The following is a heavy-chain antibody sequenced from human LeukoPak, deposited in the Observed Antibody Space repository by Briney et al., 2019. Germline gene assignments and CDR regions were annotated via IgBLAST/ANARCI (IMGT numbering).Heavy chain of an antibody. CDR1: SGSFSGYY. Sequence: PSETLSLTCAVYSGSFSGYYWSWIRQPPGKGLEWIGEINHSGSTNFNPSLKSRVTISLDTSKNQFSLRLRFATAADTAVYYCARDKDIYYGSGRFDPWGQGTLVTVSS. J-gene: IGHJ5*02. D-gene: IGHD3-10*01. V-gene: IGHV4-34*01. CDR2: INHSGST. CDR3: ARDKDIYYGSGRFDP.